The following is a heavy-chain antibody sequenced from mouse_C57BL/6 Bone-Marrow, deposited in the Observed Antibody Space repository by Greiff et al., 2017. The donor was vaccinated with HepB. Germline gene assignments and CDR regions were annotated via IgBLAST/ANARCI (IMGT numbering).Heavy chain of an antibody. CDR3: ASGSGHYFYY. J-gene: IGHJ2*01. V-gene: IGHV1-76*01. CDR1: GYTFTDYY. Sequence: VQLQQSGAELVRPGASVKLSCKASGYTFTDYYINWVKQRPGQGLEWIARIYPGSGNNYYNEKFKGKATLTAEKSSSTAYMQLSSLTSEDSAVYICASGSGHYFYYWGQGTTLTVSS. CDR2: IYPGSGNN. D-gene: IGHD3-2*02.